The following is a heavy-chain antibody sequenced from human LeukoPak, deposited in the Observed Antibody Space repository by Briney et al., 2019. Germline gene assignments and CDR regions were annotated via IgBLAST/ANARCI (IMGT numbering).Heavy chain of an antibody. J-gene: IGHJ4*02. Sequence: PGGSLRLSCEASEFTFSNYALHWVRQAPGKGLKWVAVISYDGNTIHYADSVKGRFIISRDTSKNTLYLQMNSLRAEDTAVYYCARSGGLQKFDYWGQGTLVTVSS. D-gene: IGHD4-11*01. CDR2: ISYDGNTI. CDR1: EFTFSNYA. CDR3: ARSGGLQKFDY. V-gene: IGHV3-30-3*01.